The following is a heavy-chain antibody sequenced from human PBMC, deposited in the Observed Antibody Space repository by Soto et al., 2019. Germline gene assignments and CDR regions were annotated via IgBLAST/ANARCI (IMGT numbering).Heavy chain of an antibody. D-gene: IGHD3-10*01. Sequence: QVQLVESGGGVVKPGRSLRLSCAASGFTFSSYAMHWVRQAPGKGLEWVAVISYDGSNKYYADSVKGRFTISRDNSKNTLYLQMNSLRAEDTAVYYCARDLTMVRVRSIDYWGQGTLVTVSS. CDR2: ISYDGSNK. J-gene: IGHJ4*02. V-gene: IGHV3-30-3*01. CDR3: ARDLTMVRVRSIDY. CDR1: GFTFSSYA.